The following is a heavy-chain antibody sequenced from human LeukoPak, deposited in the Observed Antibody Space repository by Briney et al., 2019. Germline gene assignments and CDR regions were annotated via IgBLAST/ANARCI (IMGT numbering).Heavy chain of an antibody. CDR3: AGGRGCSSTTCYPDY. Sequence: PGGSLRLSCAASGFTFSSYSMNWVRQAPGKGLEWVSDISSSSSYIYYADSVKGRFTISRDNAKSSLYLQMNSLRAEDTAVYYCAGGRGCSSTTCYPDYWGQGTLVTVSS. J-gene: IGHJ4*02. D-gene: IGHD2-2*01. CDR1: GFTFSSYS. CDR2: ISSSSSYI. V-gene: IGHV3-21*01.